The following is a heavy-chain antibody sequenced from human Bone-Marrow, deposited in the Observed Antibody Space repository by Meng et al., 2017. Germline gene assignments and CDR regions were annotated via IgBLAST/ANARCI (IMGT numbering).Heavy chain of an antibody. D-gene: IGHD5/OR15-5a*01. CDR1: GFTFSSYE. CDR2: IWYDGSNK. CDR3: ARDDLSRFDP. V-gene: IGHV3-33*08. J-gene: IGHJ5*02. Sequence: GESLKISCAASGFTFSSYEMNWVRQAPGKGLEWVAVIWYDGSNKYYADSVKGRFTISRDNSKNTLYLQMNSLRAEDTAVYYCARDDLSRFDPWGQGTLVTVSS.